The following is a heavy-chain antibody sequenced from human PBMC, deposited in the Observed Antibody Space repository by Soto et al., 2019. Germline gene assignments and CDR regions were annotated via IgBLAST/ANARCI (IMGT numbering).Heavy chain of an antibody. CDR1: GYTFTSYG. Sequence: QVQLVQSGAEVKKPGASVKVSCKASGYTFTSYGISWVRQAPGQGLEWMGWISAYNGNTNYAQKLQGRVTMTTDTSTSTAYRELRSLRSADTAVYYCARGEDYGDYVYAFYIWGQGTMVTVSS. D-gene: IGHD4-17*01. V-gene: IGHV1-18*01. J-gene: IGHJ3*02. CDR3: ARGEDYGDYVYAFYI. CDR2: ISAYNGNT.